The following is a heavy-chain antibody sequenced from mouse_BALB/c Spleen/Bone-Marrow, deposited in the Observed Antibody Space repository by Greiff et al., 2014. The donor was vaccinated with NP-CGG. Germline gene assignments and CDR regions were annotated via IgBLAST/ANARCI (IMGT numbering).Heavy chain of an antibody. CDR1: GYTFTNYD. CDR3: ARSNSISTATDY. Sequence: VQRVESGAELVKPGASVKLSCKASGYTFTNYDINWVRQRPEQGLEWIGWIFPGNGSTNYNEKFKGKATLTTDKSSSTAYMQLSRLTSEDSAVYFCARSNSISTATDYWGQGTTLTVSS. D-gene: IGHD1-2*01. V-gene: IGHV1-77*01. J-gene: IGHJ2*01. CDR2: IFPGNGST.